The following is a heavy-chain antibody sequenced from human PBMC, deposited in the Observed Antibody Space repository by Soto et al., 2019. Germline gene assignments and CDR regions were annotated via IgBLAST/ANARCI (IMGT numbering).Heavy chain of an antibody. J-gene: IGHJ5*02. CDR1: GFTFSSYA. D-gene: IGHD2-2*01. CDR2: ISGSGGST. V-gene: IGHV3-23*01. Sequence: GGSLRLSCAASGFTFSSYAMSWVRQAPGKGLEWVSAISGSGGSTYYADSVKGRFTISRDNSKNTLYLQMNSLRAEGTAVYYCAKELGVVVVPAASPYNWFDPWGQGTLVTVSS. CDR3: AKELGVVVVPAASPYNWFDP.